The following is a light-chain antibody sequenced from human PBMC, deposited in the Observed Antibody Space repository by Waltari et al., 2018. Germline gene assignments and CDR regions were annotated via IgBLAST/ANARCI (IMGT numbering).Light chain of an antibody. Sequence: QAVVTQPSSLSASPGASASLTCTFRSGLIVRTHHIYWYHTKPGSLPRYLLWYNSPSDKQQGFGAPSRFSGSKDFSANSGILLISGLQSEDEADYYCMIWYSAAWVFGGGTKLNVL. CDR3: MIWYSAAWV. CDR2: YNSPSDK. J-gene: IGLJ3*02. V-gene: IGLV5-45*02. CDR1: SGLIVRTHH.